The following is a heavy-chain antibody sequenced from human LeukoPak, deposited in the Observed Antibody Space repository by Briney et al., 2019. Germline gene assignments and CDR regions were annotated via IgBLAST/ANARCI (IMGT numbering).Heavy chain of an antibody. J-gene: IGHJ4*02. CDR2: MNPNSGNT. D-gene: IGHD6-13*01. V-gene: IGHV1-8*03. CDR3: ARVTGYVMEDYFDY. CDR1: GYTFTSYD. Sequence: GASVKVSCKASGYTFTSYDINWVRQATGQGLEWMGWMNPNSGNTGYAQKFQGRVTITRNTSISTAYMELSSLRSEDTAVYYCARVTGYVMEDYFDYWGQGTLVTVSS.